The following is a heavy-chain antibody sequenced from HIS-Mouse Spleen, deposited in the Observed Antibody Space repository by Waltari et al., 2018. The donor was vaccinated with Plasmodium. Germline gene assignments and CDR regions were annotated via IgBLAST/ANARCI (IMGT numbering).Heavy chain of an antibody. D-gene: IGHD7-27*01. V-gene: IGHV4-31*03. CDR2: IYYSGST. J-gene: IGHJ4*02. CDR3: ARLINWDHQIDY. Sequence: QVQLPESGLGLVKPSQTLSLNCTVPGGPISRCGYYWSWIRQHPGKGLEWIGYIYYSGSTYYNPSLKSRVTISVDTSKNQFSLKLSSVTAADTAVYYCARLINWDHQIDYWGQGTLVTVSS. CDR1: GGPISRCGYY.